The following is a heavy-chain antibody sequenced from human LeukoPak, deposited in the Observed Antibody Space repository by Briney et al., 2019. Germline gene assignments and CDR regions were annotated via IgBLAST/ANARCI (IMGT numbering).Heavy chain of an antibody. CDR2: ISYDGSNK. CDR3: ARGLLPLRGGRIDY. D-gene: IGHD1-26*01. V-gene: IGHV3-30-3*01. CDR1: GFTFSSYA. Sequence: GGSLRLSCAASGFTFSSYAMHWVRQAPGKGLEWVAVISYDGSNKCYADSVKGRFTISRDNSKNTLYLQMNSLRAEDTAVYYCARGLLPLRGGRIDYWGQGNLVTVSS. J-gene: IGHJ4*02.